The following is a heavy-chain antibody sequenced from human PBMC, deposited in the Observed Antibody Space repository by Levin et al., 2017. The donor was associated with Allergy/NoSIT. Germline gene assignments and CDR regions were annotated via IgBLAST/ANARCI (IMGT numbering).Heavy chain of an antibody. J-gene: IGHJ5*02. CDR2: IKSKTDGGTT. D-gene: IGHD3-9*01. CDR3: TTSPYYDILTGYYYDWFDP. CDR1: GFTFSNAW. Sequence: GESLKISCAASGFTFSNAWMSWVRQAPGKGLEWVGRIKSKTDGGTTDYAAPVKGRFTISRDDSKNTLYLQMNSLKTEDTAVYYCTTSPYYDILTGYYYDWFDPWGQGTLVTVSS. V-gene: IGHV3-15*01.